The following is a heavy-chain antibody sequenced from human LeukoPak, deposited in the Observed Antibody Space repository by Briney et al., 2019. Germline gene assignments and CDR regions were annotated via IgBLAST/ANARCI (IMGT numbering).Heavy chain of an antibody. Sequence: QPGGSLRLSCAASGFPFSSHGMHWVRQAPGKGLVWVSRINSDGSSTSYADPVKGRFTISRDNAKNTLYLQMNSLRAEDTAVYDCARGVGGLGLVVYWGQGTLVTVSS. CDR1: GFPFSSHG. D-gene: IGHD1-26*01. V-gene: IGHV3-74*01. CDR2: INSDGSST. J-gene: IGHJ4*02. CDR3: ARGVGGLGLVVY.